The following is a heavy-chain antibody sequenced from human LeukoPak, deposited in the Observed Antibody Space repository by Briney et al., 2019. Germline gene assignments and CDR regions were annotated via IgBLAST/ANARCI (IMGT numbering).Heavy chain of an antibody. CDR1: GYTFTSYA. CDR3: AREVIVANFDY. V-gene: IGHV7-4-1*02. D-gene: IGHD2/OR15-2a*01. Sequence: ASVKVSCTASGYTFTSYALIWVRQAPGQGLEWMGWINTNTGNPTYSQGFTRRFVFSLDTSVSTAYLQISSLKAEDTAVYYCAREVIVANFDYWGPGSLVTVS. J-gene: IGHJ4*02. CDR2: INTNTGNP.